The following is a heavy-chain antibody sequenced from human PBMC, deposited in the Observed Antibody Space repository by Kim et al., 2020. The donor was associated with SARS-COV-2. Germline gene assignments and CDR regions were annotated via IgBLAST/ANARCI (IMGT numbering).Heavy chain of an antibody. CDR1: GYTFTGYY. Sequence: ASVKVSCKASGYTFTGYYMHWVRQAPGQGLEWMGRINPNSGGTNYAQKFQGRVTMTRDTSISTAYMELSRLRSDDTAVYYCARGHNYYDSSGVSRDYYYYGMDVWGQGTTVTVSS. J-gene: IGHJ6*02. V-gene: IGHV1-2*06. CDR3: ARGHNYYDSSGVSRDYYYYGMDV. CDR2: INPNSGGT. D-gene: IGHD3-22*01.